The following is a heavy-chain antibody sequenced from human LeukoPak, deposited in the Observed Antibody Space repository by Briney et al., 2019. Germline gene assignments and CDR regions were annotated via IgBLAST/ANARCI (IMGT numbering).Heavy chain of an antibody. CDR1: GFTFTSHV. V-gene: IGHV3-23*01. J-gene: IGHJ5*02. CDR2: IDGSGHTT. CDR3: ARKSIRSGSLKWFDP. Sequence: GGSLRLSCAASGFTFTSHVMSWVRQTPGKELEWVSAIDGSGHTTYYADSVRGRFIISRDNSKKMLYLQMNSLRAEDTATYYCARKSIRSGSLKWFDPWGQGTLVTVSS. D-gene: IGHD3-3*01.